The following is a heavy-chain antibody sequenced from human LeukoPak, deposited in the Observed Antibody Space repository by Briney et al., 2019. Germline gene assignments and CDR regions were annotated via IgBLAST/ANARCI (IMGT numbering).Heavy chain of an antibody. CDR3: ARTPAGGEMATQFDY. CDR2: IYYSGST. Sequence: SQTLSLTCTVSGGSISSGGYYWSWIRQHPGKGLEWIGYIYYSGSTYYNPSLKSRVTISVDTSKNQFSLRLSSVTAADTAVYYCARTPAGGEMATQFDYWGQGTLVTVSS. J-gene: IGHJ4*02. V-gene: IGHV4-31*03. CDR1: GGSISSGGYY. D-gene: IGHD5-24*01.